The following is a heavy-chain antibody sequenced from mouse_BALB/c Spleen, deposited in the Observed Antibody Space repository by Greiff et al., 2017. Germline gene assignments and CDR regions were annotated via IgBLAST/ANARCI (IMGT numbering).Heavy chain of an antibody. V-gene: IGHV5-12-1*01. Sequence: EVKLMESGGGLVKPGGSLKLSCAASGFTFSSYAMSWVRQSPEKRLEWVAEISSGGGSTYYPDTVKGRFTISRDNAKNTLYLQMSSLKSEDTAMYYCARHGNFDYWGQGTTLTVSS. J-gene: IGHJ2*01. CDR3: ARHGNFDY. CDR2: ISSGGGST. CDR1: GFTFSSYA.